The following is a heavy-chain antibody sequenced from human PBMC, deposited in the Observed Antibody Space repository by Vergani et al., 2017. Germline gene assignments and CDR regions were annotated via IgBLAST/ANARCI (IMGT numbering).Heavy chain of an antibody. V-gene: IGHV3-30*02. CDR3: ANSVIAGNVGVAYFGMDV. CDR2: IRYDESSE. Sequence: QVQILQSGGGVVQPGGSLRLSCTLSGFTLNTYGIHWVRQAPGKGLEWVSFIRYDESSEYYGDSVKGRFTISRDKSQNTVNLQMNSLRTEDTAVYFCANSVIAGNVGVAYFGMDVWGRGTTVTVSS. J-gene: IGHJ6*02. D-gene: IGHD2/OR15-2a*01. CDR1: GFTLNTYG.